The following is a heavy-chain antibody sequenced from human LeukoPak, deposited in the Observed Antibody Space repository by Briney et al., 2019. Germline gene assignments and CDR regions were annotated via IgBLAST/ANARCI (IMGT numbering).Heavy chain of an antibody. CDR1: GFTFSSYA. Sequence: GGSLRLSCAASGFTFSSYAMHWVRQAPGKGLEYVSAISSNGGSTYYANSVKGRFTISRDNSKNTLYLQMGSLRAEDMAVYYCARPMLRFLEWPPVDYWGQGTLVTVSS. D-gene: IGHD3-3*01. V-gene: IGHV3-64*01. J-gene: IGHJ4*02. CDR2: ISSNGGST. CDR3: ARPMLRFLEWPPVDY.